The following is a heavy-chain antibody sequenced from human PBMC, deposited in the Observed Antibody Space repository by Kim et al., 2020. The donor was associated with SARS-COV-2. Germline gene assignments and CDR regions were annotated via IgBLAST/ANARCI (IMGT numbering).Heavy chain of an antibody. CDR3: VRDGPMIVVEFDY. V-gene: IGHV3-74*01. D-gene: IGHD3-22*01. CDR1: GFGFSLDW. CDR2: INSDGSII. J-gene: IGHJ4*02. Sequence: GGSLRLSCAASGFGFSLDWMHWVRQVPGKGLVWVSRINSDGSIIDYADSVKGRFTISRDNAKKMVFLQMNSLRAEDTAVYYCVRDGPMIVVEFDYWGQGTLVTFSS.